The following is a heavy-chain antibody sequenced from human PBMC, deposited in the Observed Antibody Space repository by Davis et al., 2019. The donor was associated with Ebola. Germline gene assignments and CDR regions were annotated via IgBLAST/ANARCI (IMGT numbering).Heavy chain of an antibody. D-gene: IGHD6-19*01. CDR3: HASGSGAQVDY. Sequence: PGGSLRLSCAASGFTFSSYWMSWVRQAPGKGLEWVANIKQDGSEKYYVDSVKGRFTISRDNAKNSLYLQMNSLKTEDTAVYYCHASGSGAQVDYWGQGTLVTVSS. J-gene: IGHJ4*02. V-gene: IGHV3-7*03. CDR1: GFTFSSYW. CDR2: IKQDGSEK.